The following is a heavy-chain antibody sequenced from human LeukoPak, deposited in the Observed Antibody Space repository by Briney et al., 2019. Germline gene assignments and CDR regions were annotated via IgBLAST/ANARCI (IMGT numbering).Heavy chain of an antibody. Sequence: GGSLRLSCAASGFTFSSYAMHWVRQAPGKGLEWVAAISYDGSNKYYADSVKGRFTISRDNSKNTLYLQMNSLRAEDTAVYYCARVPYGSGSYSDYWGQGTLVTVSS. J-gene: IGHJ4*02. CDR2: ISYDGSNK. V-gene: IGHV3-30*04. CDR1: GFTFSSYA. D-gene: IGHD3-10*01. CDR3: ARVPYGSGSYSDY.